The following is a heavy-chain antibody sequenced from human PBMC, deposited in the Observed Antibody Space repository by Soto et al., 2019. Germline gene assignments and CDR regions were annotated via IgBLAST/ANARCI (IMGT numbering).Heavy chain of an antibody. CDR3: AREVVGPTNYFDP. Sequence: KPSETLSLTCAVHGESFTAYYWSWIRQPPGKGLEWIGKINHSGSTNYNPSLKSRVTISVDTSKNQFSLKLTSVTAADTAMYYCAREVVGPTNYFDPWGQGTLVTVSS. CDR2: INHSGST. D-gene: IGHD2-15*01. CDR1: GESFTAYY. V-gene: IGHV4-34*01. J-gene: IGHJ5*02.